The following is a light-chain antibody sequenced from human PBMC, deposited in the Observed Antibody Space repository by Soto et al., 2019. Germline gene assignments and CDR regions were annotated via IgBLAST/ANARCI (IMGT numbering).Light chain of an antibody. V-gene: IGKV3-11*01. CDR1: QSVSSY. CDR2: DAS. J-gene: IGKJ1*01. Sequence: EIVRTQCPANLTMSPGERATLSCRASQSVSSYLAWYQQKPGQAPRLLIYDASNRATGIPARFSGSGSGTDFTLTISSLEPEDFAVYYCQQYNNWPRTFGQGTKVDIK. CDR3: QQYNNWPRT.